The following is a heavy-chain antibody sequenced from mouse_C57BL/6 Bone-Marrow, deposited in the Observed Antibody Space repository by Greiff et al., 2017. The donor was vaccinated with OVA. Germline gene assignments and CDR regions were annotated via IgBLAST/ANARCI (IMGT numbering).Heavy chain of an antibody. V-gene: IGHV7-3*01. CDR3: ARSLYSNYAYFDV. D-gene: IGHD2-5*01. CDR2: IRNKANGYTT. CDR1: GFTFTDYY. Sequence: EVQGVESGGGLVQPGGSLSLSCAASGFTFTDYYMSWVRQPPGKALEWLGFIRNKANGYTTEYSASVKGRFTISRDNSQSILYLQMNALRAEDSATYYCARSLYSNYAYFDVWGTGTTVTVSS. J-gene: IGHJ1*03.